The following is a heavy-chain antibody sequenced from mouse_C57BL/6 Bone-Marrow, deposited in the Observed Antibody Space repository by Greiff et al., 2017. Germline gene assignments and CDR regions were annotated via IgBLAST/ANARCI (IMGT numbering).Heavy chain of an antibody. CDR3: TTIITTGY. CDR2: IDPENGAT. Sequence: EVKLMESGAELVRPGASVRLSCPASGFNIKDDYMHWVKQRPEQGLEWIGWIDPENGATEYASKFQGKATITADTSSNTAYLQLSSLTSEDTAVYYCTTIITTGYWGQGNTRTVSS. CDR1: GFNIKDDY. D-gene: IGHD1-2*01. V-gene: IGHV14-4*01. J-gene: IGHJ2*01.